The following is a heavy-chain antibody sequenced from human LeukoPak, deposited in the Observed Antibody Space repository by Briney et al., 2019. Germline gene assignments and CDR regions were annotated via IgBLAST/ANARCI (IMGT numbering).Heavy chain of an antibody. J-gene: IGHJ4*02. D-gene: IGHD1-14*01. Sequence: GESLTISCKGSGYSFTSYWIGWGGQMPGKGLEWMGINYPGASVTRYSPSFQGQVTISADKSISTAYLHWSSLKASDTAMYYCCVGTLRRFDYWGQGTLVTVSS. CDR2: NYPGASVT. CDR3: CVGTLRRFDY. CDR1: GYSFTSYW. V-gene: IGHV5-51*01.